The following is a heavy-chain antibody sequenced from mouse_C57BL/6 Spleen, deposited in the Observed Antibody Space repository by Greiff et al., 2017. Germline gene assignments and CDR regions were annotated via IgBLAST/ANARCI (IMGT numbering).Heavy chain of an antibody. Sequence: QVQLQQPGAELARPGTSVKLSCKASGYTFTSYWMHWVKQRPGQGLEWIGVIDPSDSYTNYNQKFKGKATLTVDTSSSTAYMQLSSLTSEDSAVYYCVRIYYYGSSYPYFEVGGTGITVTVAS. CDR1: GYTFTSYW. V-gene: IGHV1-59*01. CDR2: IDPSDSYT. D-gene: IGHD1-1*01. CDR3: VRIYYYGSSYPYFEV. J-gene: IGHJ1*03.